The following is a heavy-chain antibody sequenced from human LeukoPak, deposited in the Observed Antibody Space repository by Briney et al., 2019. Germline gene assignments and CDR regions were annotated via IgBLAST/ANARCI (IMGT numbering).Heavy chain of an antibody. D-gene: IGHD5-12*01. CDR2: ISDSGGSA. Sequence: GGSLRLSCAASGFTFNTYAMSWVRQAPGKGLEWVSAISDSGGSAYYADSVKGRFTISRDNSKNTLYLQMNSLRAEDTAVYYCARAVGYSGFSDYWGQGTLVTVSS. J-gene: IGHJ4*02. CDR1: GFTFNTYA. CDR3: ARAVGYSGFSDY. V-gene: IGHV3-23*01.